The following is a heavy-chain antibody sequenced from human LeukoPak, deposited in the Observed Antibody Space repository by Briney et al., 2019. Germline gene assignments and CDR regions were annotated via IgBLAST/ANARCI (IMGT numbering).Heavy chain of an antibody. CDR1: GFTFSSYA. V-gene: IGHV3-30*04. J-gene: IGHJ6*04. CDR2: ISYDGSNK. D-gene: IGHD5-18*01. CDR3: ARDRQLWLPDYYYYYGMDV. Sequence: GRSLRLSRAASGFTFSSYAMHWVRQATGKGLEWVAVISYDGSNKYYADSVKGRFTISRDNSKNTLYLQMNSLRAEDTAVYYCARDRQLWLPDYYYYYGMDVWGKGTTVTVSS.